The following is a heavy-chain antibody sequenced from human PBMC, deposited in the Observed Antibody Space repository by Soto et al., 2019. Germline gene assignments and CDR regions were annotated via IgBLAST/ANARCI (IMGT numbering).Heavy chain of an antibody. V-gene: IGHV4-4*01. D-gene: IGHD2-2*01. CDR1: GDSVSSNNL. J-gene: IGHJ4*02. CDR2: THATGNS. CDR3: ARVRAGCSRASCFLDD. Sequence: AETLSLTCTVSGDSVSSNNLWRWGRESGGEGLEWVGETHATGNSNYHPSLKSRVTISVDTSKNQFSLTLTSVTAADTAVYFCARVRAGCSRASCFLDDCGRGTLVT.